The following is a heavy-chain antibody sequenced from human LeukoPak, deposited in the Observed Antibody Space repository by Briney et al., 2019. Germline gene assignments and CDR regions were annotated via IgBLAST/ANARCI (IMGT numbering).Heavy chain of an antibody. Sequence: PGGSLRLSCAASGFSVSGKFMSWVRQAPGTGLEWVSIIHYDGKIRYAGSVGGRFTIYRDDSENTLFLQMNSLRVDDTAVYFCASGDGYLQPYWGQGTLVTVSS. CDR2: IHYDGKI. CDR1: GFSVSGKF. J-gene: IGHJ4*02. V-gene: IGHV3-53*01. CDR3: ASGDGYLQPY. D-gene: IGHD2-21*01.